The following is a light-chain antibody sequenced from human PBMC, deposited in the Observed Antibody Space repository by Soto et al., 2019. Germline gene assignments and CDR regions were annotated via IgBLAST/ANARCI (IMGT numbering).Light chain of an antibody. CDR3: SSYTSITSYV. CDR2: DVS. V-gene: IGLV2-14*03. J-gene: IGLJ1*01. CDR1: SSDVGFYNY. Sequence: QSALTQPASVSGSPGQSITISCTGTSSDVGFYNYVSWYQQHPGKAPKLIIYDVSNRPSGVSNRFSGSKSGNTASLTISGLQAEDEADYYCSSYTSITSYVFGTGTKLTVL.